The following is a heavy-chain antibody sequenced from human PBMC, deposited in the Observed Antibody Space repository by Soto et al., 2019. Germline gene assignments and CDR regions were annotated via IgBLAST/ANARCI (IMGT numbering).Heavy chain of an antibody. D-gene: IGHD6-13*01. J-gene: IGHJ6*02. CDR2: IYYSGST. V-gene: IGHV4-39*02. CDR1: GVSISSSSYY. Sequence: SETLSLTCTVSGVSISSSSYYWGWIRQPPGKGLEWIGSIYYSGSTYYNPSLKSRVTISVDTSKKHFSLKLSSVTAADTAVYYCARRVAAAGGLYYYYYYGMDVWGQGTTVT. CDR3: ARRVAAAGGLYYYYYYGMDV.